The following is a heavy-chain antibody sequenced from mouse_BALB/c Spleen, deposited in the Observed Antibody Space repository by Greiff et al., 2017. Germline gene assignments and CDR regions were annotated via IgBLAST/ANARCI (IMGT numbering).Heavy chain of an antibody. CDR2: ISNGGGST. D-gene: IGHD2-1*01. CDR3: ARHVGNYVDAMDY. V-gene: IGHV5-12-2*01. Sequence: EVKLVESGGGLVQPGGSLKLSCAASGFTFSSYTMSWVRQTPEKRLEWVAYISNGGGSTYYPDTVKGRFTISRDNAKNTLYLQMSSLKSEDTAMYYCARHVGNYVDAMDYWGQGTSVTVSS. CDR1: GFTFSSYT. J-gene: IGHJ4*01.